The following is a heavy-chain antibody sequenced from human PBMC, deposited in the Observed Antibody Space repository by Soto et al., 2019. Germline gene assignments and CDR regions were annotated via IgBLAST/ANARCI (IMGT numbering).Heavy chain of an antibody. CDR3: VRDGTKTLRDWFDP. CDR1: GASISGFY. V-gene: IGHV4-4*07. D-gene: IGHD1-1*01. CDR2: IYATGTT. Sequence: SETQSLTCTVSGASISGFYWSWIRKSAGKGLEWIGRIYATGTTDYNPSLKSRVMMSVDTSKKQFSLKLRSVTAADTAVYYCVRDGTKTLRDWFDPWGQGISVTVSS. J-gene: IGHJ5*02.